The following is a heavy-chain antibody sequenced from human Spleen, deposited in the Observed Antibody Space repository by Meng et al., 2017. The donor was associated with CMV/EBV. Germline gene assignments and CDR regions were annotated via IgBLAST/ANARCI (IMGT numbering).Heavy chain of an antibody. D-gene: IGHD4-11*01. J-gene: IGHJ5*02. Sequence: ASVKVSCKASGYTFTGYYMHWVRQAPGQGLEWMGWINPNSGGTNYVQKFQGRVTMTRDTSISTAYMELSRLRSDDTAVYYCARFLTTVNSWFDPWGQGTLVTVSS. CDR1: GYTFTGYY. CDR3: ARFLTTVNSWFDP. CDR2: INPNSGGT. V-gene: IGHV1-2*02.